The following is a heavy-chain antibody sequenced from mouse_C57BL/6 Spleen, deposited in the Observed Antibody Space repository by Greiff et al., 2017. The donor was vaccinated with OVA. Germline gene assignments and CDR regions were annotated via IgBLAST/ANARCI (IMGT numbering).Heavy chain of an antibody. V-gene: IGHV5-4*01. CDR3: ARDRVRGLFDY. D-gene: IGHD2-2*01. J-gene: IGHJ2*01. CDR2: ISDGGSYT. Sequence: EVMLVESGGGLVKPGGSLKLSCAASGFTFSSYAMSWVRQTPEKRLEWVATISDGGSYTYYPDNVKGRFTISRDNAKNNLYLQMSHLKSEDTAMYYCARDRVRGLFDYWGQGTTLTVSS. CDR1: GFTFSSYA.